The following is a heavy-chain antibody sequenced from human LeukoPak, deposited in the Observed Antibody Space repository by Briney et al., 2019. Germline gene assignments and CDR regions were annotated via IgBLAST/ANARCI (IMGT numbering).Heavy chain of an antibody. D-gene: IGHD2-2*01. Sequence: SETLSLTCTVPGGSISSYYWSWIRQPAGKGLEWIGRIYPSGSTNYNPSLKSRVTMSVDTSKNQFSLKLSSVTAADTAVYYCARESVGYCSSMSCYGWFDPWGQGTLVTVSS. CDR1: GGSISSYY. CDR3: ARESVGYCSSMSCYGWFDP. CDR2: IYPSGST. V-gene: IGHV4-4*07. J-gene: IGHJ5*02.